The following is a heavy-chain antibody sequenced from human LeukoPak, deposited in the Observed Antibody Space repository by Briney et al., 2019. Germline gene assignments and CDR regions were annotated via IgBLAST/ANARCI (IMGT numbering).Heavy chain of an antibody. CDR3: AKDSLPAAPMGWFDP. D-gene: IGHD2-2*01. CDR2: ISGSGGST. V-gene: IGHV3-23*01. Sequence: GGSLRLSCAGSGFTLNKAWMSWVRQAPGKGLEWVSAISGSGGSTYYADSVKGRFTISRDNSKNTLYLQMNSLRAEDTAVYYCAKDSLPAAPMGWFDPWGQGTLVTVSS. J-gene: IGHJ5*02. CDR1: GFTLNKAW.